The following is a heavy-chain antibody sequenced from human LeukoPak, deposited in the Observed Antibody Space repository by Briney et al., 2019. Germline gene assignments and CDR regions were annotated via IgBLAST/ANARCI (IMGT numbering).Heavy chain of an antibody. CDR2: IYNTGST. V-gene: IGHV4-59*01. CDR3: ARVRSSSWPGGYYYYMDV. D-gene: IGHD6-13*01. J-gene: IGHJ6*03. Sequence: SETLSLTCTVSGGSISTYYWSWIRQPPGKGLEWIGYIYNTGSTNYNPSLKSRVTISVDTSKNQFSLKLSSVTAADTAVYYCARVRSSSWPGGYYYYMDVWGKGTTVTISS. CDR1: GGSISTYY.